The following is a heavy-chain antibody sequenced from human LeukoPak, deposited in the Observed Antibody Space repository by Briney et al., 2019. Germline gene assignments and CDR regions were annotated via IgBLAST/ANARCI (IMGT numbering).Heavy chain of an antibody. Sequence: GGSLRLSCAASGFTFSSYRMNWVRQAPGKGLEWVSYISSSSSTIYYADSVKGRFTISRDNAKNSLYLQMNSLRAEDTAVYYCAREPQIDYDILTGYSSGWFDPWGQGTLVTVSS. D-gene: IGHD3-9*01. CDR1: GFTFSSYR. J-gene: IGHJ5*02. CDR2: ISSSSSTI. V-gene: IGHV3-48*01. CDR3: AREPQIDYDILTGYSSGWFDP.